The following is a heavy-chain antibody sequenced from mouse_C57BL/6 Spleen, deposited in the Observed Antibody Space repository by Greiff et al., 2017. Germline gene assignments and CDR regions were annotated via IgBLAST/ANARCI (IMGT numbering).Heavy chain of an antibody. Sequence: EVQLVESGGGLVKPGGSLKLSCAASGFTFSSYAMSWVRQTPEKRLEWVATISDGGSYTYYPDNVKGRFTISRDNAKNNLYLQRSHLKSEDTAMYYCAREGGVGDGYYWYFDVWGTGTTVTVSS. D-gene: IGHD2-3*01. V-gene: IGHV5-4*01. CDR3: AREGGVGDGYYWYFDV. CDR1: GFTFSSYA. J-gene: IGHJ1*03. CDR2: ISDGGSYT.